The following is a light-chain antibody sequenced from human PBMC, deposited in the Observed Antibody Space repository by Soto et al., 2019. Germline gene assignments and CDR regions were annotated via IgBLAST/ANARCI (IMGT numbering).Light chain of an antibody. Sequence: DIQLTQSPSFLSASVGDTVTITCRASQDISTSLAWYQQQPGMAPKLLIYAASTLHSGVPSRFSGSGSGTDFTLTISSLQPEDFATYYCLHDYNYPYTFGQGTKVDIK. CDR2: AAS. CDR1: QDISTS. CDR3: LHDYNYPYT. V-gene: IGKV1-9*01. J-gene: IGKJ2*01.